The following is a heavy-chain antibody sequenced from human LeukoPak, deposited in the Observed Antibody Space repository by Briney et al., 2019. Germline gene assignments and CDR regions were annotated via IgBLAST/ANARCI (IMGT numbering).Heavy chain of an antibody. CDR2: ISNDGSKK. Sequence: SGGSLRLSCAASGFTFSSYALHWVRQAPGKGLEWVAVISNDGSKKDYADSVKGRFTISRGNSKNTLYLQMNSLRAEDTAVYYCARGARKGDDYGGFFDYWGQGTLVTVSS. CDR1: GFTFSSYA. J-gene: IGHJ4*02. D-gene: IGHD4-23*01. CDR3: ARGARKGDDYGGFFDY. V-gene: IGHV3-30*04.